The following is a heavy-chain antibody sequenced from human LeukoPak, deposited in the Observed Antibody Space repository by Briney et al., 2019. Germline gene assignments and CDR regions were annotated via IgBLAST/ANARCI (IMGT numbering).Heavy chain of an antibody. CDR1: GGSFSCYY. CDR3: ARAGYCSSTSCSPPLID. Sequence: PSETLSLTCAVYGGSFSCYYWSWIRQPPGKGREWIGEINHSGSTNYNPSIQSRVTISVDTSKNQFSLKLSSVTAADTAVYYCARAGYCSSTSCSPPLIDWGQGTLVTVSS. CDR2: INHSGST. J-gene: IGHJ4*02. V-gene: IGHV4-34*01. D-gene: IGHD2-2*01.